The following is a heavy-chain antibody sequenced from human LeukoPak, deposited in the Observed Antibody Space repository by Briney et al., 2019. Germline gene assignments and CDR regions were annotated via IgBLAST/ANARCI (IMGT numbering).Heavy chain of an antibody. CDR3: ARPSARSGGGRFDP. Sequence: LRESGNISGMWSGYSFTRYWMGGAGPLTGQGLEGMGIIYPGDSDTRYSPSFPGQVTISADKSISTAYLQWSSLKASDTAMYYCARPSARSGGGRFDPWGQGTLVTVSS. CDR1: GYSFTRYW. J-gene: IGHJ5*02. V-gene: IGHV5-51*01. CDR2: IYPGDSDT. D-gene: IGHD1-26*01.